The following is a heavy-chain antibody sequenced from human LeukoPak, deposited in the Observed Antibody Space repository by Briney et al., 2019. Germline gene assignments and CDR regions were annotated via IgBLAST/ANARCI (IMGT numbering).Heavy chain of an antibody. CDR2: IYTSGST. V-gene: IGHV4-61*02. J-gene: IGHJ4*02. Sequence: SETLSLTCTVSGGSISSGSYYWSWIRQPAGKGLEWIGRIYTSGSTNYNPSLKSRVTISVDTSKNQFSLKLSSVTAADTAVYYCARGVSSIAARPVDYWGQGTLVTVSP. CDR3: ARGVSSIAARPVDY. CDR1: GGSISSGSYY. D-gene: IGHD6-6*01.